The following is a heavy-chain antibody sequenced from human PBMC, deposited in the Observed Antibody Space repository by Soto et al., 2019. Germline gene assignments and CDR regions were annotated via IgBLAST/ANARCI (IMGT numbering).Heavy chain of an antibody. CDR3: VGAFR. D-gene: IGHD3-16*01. J-gene: IGHJ1*01. CDR1: GFTFSSYW. Sequence: GGSLRLSCAASGFTFSSYWMHWVRQAPGKGLEWVSDISGSGDSTYYTDSVKGRFTISRDNSKNTLYLQMNSLRADDTALYYCVGAFRWGQGTLVTVSS. V-gene: IGHV3-23*01. CDR2: ISGSGDST.